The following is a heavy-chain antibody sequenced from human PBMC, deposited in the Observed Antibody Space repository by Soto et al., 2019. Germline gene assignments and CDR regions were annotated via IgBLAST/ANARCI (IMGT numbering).Heavy chain of an antibody. J-gene: IGHJ6*02. Sequence: QVQLVESGGGLGRPGGSLRLSGAASGFTFSDYYMTWIRQAPGKGLEWVSYITGSSDYTNYADSVKGRFTISRDNVKNSLYLQMNSLRAEDTAVYYCAREYYYGMDVWGQGTTVTVSS. V-gene: IGHV3-11*05. CDR1: GFTFSDYY. CDR2: ITGSSDYT. CDR3: AREYYYGMDV.